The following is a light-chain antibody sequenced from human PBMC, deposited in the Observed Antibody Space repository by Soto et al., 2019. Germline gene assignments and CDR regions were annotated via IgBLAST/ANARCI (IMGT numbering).Light chain of an antibody. CDR1: QSFRGL. CDR3: PHYITSLTT. J-gene: IGKJ1*01. V-gene: IGKV3-11*01. Sequence: EVVLTQSPVTLSLSRGQRATLSCRASQSFRGLLAWYQQKPGQAPRLLIYDAYTRATGVPDRFIGSGSGTDFTLTISRLEPEDFAVYYCPHYITSLTTFGQGTTVDIK. CDR2: DAY.